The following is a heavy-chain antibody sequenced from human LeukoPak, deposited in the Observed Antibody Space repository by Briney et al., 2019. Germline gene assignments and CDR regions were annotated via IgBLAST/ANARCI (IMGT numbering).Heavy chain of an antibody. Sequence: GGSLRLSCAASGFTFDDYGMSWVRQAPGKGLEWVSGINWNGGSTGYADSVKGRFTISRDNAKNSLYLQMNSLRAEDTASYYCAREANSGSYLYYFDYWGQGTLVTVSS. CDR3: AREANSGSYLYYFDY. J-gene: IGHJ4*02. CDR1: GFTFDDYG. D-gene: IGHD1-26*01. V-gene: IGHV3-20*04. CDR2: INWNGGST.